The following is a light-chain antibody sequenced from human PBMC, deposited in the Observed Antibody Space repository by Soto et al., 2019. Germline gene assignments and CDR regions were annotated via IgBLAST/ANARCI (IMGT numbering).Light chain of an antibody. CDR2: EVS. Sequence: QSVLTQPASVSGSPGQSITISCTGTSSDVGGYNFVSWYQHHPGKAPKLMIYEVSNRPSGVSYRFSGSKSGNTASLTISGRHAEDEADYSCSSYTSSVNLVFGGGTTVPVL. CDR3: SSYTSSVNLV. J-gene: IGLJ2*01. V-gene: IGLV2-14*01. CDR1: SSDVGGYNF.